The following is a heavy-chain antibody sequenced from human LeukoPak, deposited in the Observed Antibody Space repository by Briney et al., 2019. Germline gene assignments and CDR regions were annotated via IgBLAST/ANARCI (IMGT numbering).Heavy chain of an antibody. V-gene: IGHV3-30*02. Sequence: PGGSLRLSCATSGFSFSSYGMHWVRQAPGKGLEWVAFIRYDGSNKYYADSVKGRFTISRDNSKNTLYLQMNSLRAEDTAVYYCAKGNGGGYYGSVLDYWGQGTLVTVSS. CDR2: IRYDGSNK. D-gene: IGHD3-10*01. J-gene: IGHJ4*02. CDR1: GFSFSSYG. CDR3: AKGNGGGYYGSVLDY.